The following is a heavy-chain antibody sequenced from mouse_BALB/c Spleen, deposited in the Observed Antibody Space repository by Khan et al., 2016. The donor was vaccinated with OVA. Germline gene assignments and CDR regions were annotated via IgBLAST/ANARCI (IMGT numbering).Heavy chain of an antibody. CDR1: GFNIKDYF. J-gene: IGHJ3*01. Sequence: EVQLQQSGAELVRSGASVKLSCTASGFNIKDYFMHWVKQRPEQGLEWIGWIDPENGDTEYAPKFQGKATLTADTSSNTAYLQLSSLTSEDTAVYYCSTGNGYSPWFAYWGQGTLVTVSA. CDR2: IDPENGDT. CDR3: STGNGYSPWFAY. V-gene: IGHV14-4*02. D-gene: IGHD2-3*01.